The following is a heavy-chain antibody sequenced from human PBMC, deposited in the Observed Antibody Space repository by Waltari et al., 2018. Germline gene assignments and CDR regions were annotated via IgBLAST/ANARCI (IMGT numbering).Heavy chain of an antibody. Sequence: EMQLVESGGGLVQPGGSLRLSCAASGFSFSSYVMNWVRQAPGKGLEWVSTIRGSGDSTYSADSVKGRFTISRDNPKNTLHLQMNSLRAEDTAVYYCAKAYDSSAGFDAFDMWGQGTMVTVSS. V-gene: IGHV3-23*04. J-gene: IGHJ3*02. CDR1: GFSFSSYV. D-gene: IGHD3-22*01. CDR3: AKAYDSSAGFDAFDM. CDR2: IRGSGDST.